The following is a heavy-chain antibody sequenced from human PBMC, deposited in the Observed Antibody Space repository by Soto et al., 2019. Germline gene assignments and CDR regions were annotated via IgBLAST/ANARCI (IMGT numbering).Heavy chain of an antibody. V-gene: IGHV4-34*01. Sequence: SETLSLTCAVYGGSFSGYYWSWIRQPPGKGLEWIGEINHSGSTNYNPSLKSRVTISVDTSKNQFSLKLSSVTAADTAVYYCARGGGGYAGNSSPRYYYYGMDVWGQGTTVTVSS. D-gene: IGHD5-12*01. CDR2: INHSGST. J-gene: IGHJ6*02. CDR3: ARGGGGYAGNSSPRYYYYGMDV. CDR1: GGSFSGYY.